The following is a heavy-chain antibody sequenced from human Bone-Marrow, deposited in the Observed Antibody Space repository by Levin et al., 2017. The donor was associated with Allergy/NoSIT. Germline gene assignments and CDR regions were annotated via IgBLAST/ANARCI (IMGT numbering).Heavy chain of an antibody. CDR2: IYWDEDK. CDR1: GFSLSGPGVG. Sequence: SGPTLVKPTQTLTLTCSYSGFSLSGPGVGVGWVRQSPGKALEWLALIYWDEDKRYSPSLRSRLTISMDTSKNQVFLRMTNMDPVDTGTYYCTHSRPPLRTRHFDYWGQGALVNVSS. CDR3: THSRPPLRTRHFDY. D-gene: IGHD4-17*01. J-gene: IGHJ4*02. V-gene: IGHV2-5*02.